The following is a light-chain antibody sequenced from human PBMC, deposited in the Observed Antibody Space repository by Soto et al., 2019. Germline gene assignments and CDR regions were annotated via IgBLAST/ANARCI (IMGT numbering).Light chain of an antibody. V-gene: IGKV1-5*01. CDR1: QGITSW. CDR3: QQYNGT. Sequence: IQLTQSPSSLSASVGDRVTITCRASQGITSWLAWYQQKPGKAPKLLIYAASTLQSGVPSRFSGGGSGTEFTLTISSLQPDDFATYYCQQYNGTFGQGTKVDIK. J-gene: IGKJ1*01. CDR2: AAS.